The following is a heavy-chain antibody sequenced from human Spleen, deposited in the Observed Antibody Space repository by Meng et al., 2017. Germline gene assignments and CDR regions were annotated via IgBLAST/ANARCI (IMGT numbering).Heavy chain of an antibody. J-gene: IGHJ2*01. CDR1: GGSISSGGYY. D-gene: IGHD3-22*01. V-gene: IGHV4-31*03. Sequence: QVQLQESGPGLVKPSPTLSLTCTVSGGSISSGGYYWSWIRQHPGKGLEWIGYIYYSGSTYYNPSLKSRITISVDTSKNQFSLKLSSVTAADTAVYYCARVNYYDSSGQNWYFDLWGRGTLVTVSS. CDR2: IYYSGST. CDR3: ARVNYYDSSGQNWYFDL.